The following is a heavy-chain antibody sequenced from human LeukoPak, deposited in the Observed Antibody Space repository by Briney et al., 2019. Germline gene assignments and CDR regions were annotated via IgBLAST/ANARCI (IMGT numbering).Heavy chain of an antibody. CDR2: IYPADSDI. J-gene: IGHJ5*01. Sequence: GESLKISCKGYGYSFTNSWIGWVRLMPGKGLEWMGIIYPADSDIRYSPSFQGQVTISADKSINTAYLQWSSLKASDTAMYYCARQEYCSGGSCYTWFDSWGQGTLVTVSS. CDR3: ARQEYCSGGSCYTWFDS. CDR1: GYSFTNSW. D-gene: IGHD2-15*01. V-gene: IGHV5-51*01.